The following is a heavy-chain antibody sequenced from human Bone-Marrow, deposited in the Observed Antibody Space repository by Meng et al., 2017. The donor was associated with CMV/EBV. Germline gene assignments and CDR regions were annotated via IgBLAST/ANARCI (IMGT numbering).Heavy chain of an antibody. J-gene: IGHJ6*02. CDR1: GYTFTGYY. D-gene: IGHD6-13*01. CDR3: ARDWWWQQLGYGMDV. Sequence: ASVKVSCKASGYTFTGYYMHWVRQAPGQGLEWMGWINPNSGGTNYAQKFQGRVTMTRDTSISTAYMELSRLRSDDTAVYYCARDWWWQQLGYGMDVWGQGTTATVSS. CDR2: INPNSGGT. V-gene: IGHV1-2*02.